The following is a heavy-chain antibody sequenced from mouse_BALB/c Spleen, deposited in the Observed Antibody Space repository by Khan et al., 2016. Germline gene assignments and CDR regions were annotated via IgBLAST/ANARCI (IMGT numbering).Heavy chain of an antibody. D-gene: IGHD1-1*01. CDR2: IRNKANGYTT. CDR1: GFTFTDYD. V-gene: IGHV7-3*02. Sequence: EVELVESGGGLVQPGGSLRLTCATSGFTFTDYDMSWVRQPPGKALEWLGFIRNKANGYTTEYSASVKGRFTISRDNSKSILYLQMNTLIAEDSATYYCARDINYDSSYWYFDVWGAGTTVTVSS. J-gene: IGHJ1*01. CDR3: ARDINYDSSYWYFDV.